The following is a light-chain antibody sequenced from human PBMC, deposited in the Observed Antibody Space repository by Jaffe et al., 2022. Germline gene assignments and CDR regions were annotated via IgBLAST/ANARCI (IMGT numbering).Light chain of an antibody. CDR1: QSISNF. V-gene: IGKV1-39*01. CDR2: AAS. Sequence: DIQMTQSPSSLSASVGDRVTITCRASQSISNFLNWYQQKPGKAPKLLIYAASSLQSGLPSRFSGTGSGTDFTLTISSLQPEDFATYYCQQSYSSPRTFGQGTKVEI. J-gene: IGKJ1*01. CDR3: QQSYSSPRT.